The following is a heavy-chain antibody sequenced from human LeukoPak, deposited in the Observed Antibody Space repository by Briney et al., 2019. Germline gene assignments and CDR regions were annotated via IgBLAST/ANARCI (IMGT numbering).Heavy chain of an antibody. Sequence: GGSLRLSCAASGFTFSSYGMHWVRQAPGKRLEWVAVIWYDGSNKYYADSVKGRFTISRDNSKNTLYLQMNSLRAEDTAVYYCARDNVDTAMVSWFDPWGQGTLVTVSS. J-gene: IGHJ5*02. CDR2: IWYDGSNK. CDR3: ARDNVDTAMVSWFDP. CDR1: GFTFSSYG. D-gene: IGHD5-18*01. V-gene: IGHV3-33*01.